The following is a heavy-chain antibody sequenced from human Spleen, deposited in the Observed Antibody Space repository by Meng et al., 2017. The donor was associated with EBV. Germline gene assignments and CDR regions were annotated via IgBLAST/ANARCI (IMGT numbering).Heavy chain of an antibody. D-gene: IGHD6-13*01. Sequence: QVQLVQSGAEVKXPXSSVKVSCKASGDTLSIYVISWVRQAPGQGLEWQGGIIPIFGTGNNAQKFQGRVTITADKSTSTAYMELSRLRSDDTAVYYCARDDASSWVGSWGQGTLVTVSS. CDR2: IIPIFGTG. CDR3: ARDDASSWVGS. CDR1: GDTLSIYV. V-gene: IGHV1-69*06. J-gene: IGHJ5*02.